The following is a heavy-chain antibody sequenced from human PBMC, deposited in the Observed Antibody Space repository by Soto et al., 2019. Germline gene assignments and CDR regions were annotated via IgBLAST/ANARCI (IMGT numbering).Heavy chain of an antibody. CDR2: IYYSGNT. CDR3: ARDATTVGKSWFDP. V-gene: IGHV4-31*03. J-gene: IGHJ5*02. CDR1: GGSISSDGYC. Sequence: QVQLQESGPGLVKPSQTLSLTCTVSGGSISSDGYCWSWIRQHPGKGLEWVGSIYYSGNTYYNPSLKSRVSISVDTPKYQFSRKVSSVTAADTAVYYCARDATTVGKSWFDPWGQGTLVTVSS. D-gene: IGHD4-17*01.